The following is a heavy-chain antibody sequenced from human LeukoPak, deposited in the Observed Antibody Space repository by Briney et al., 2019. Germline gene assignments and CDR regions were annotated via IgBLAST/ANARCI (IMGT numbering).Heavy chain of an antibody. CDR3: AGGNSGFLDS. Sequence: SQTLSLTCVISGDSVSSNSAAWTWIRRSPSRGLEWLGRTYYRSKWFNDYAVAVKSRITVNPDTSKNQFSLQLNSVTPEDTAVYYCAGGNSGFLDSWGQGTLVTVSS. CDR1: GDSVSSNSAA. D-gene: IGHD6-19*01. V-gene: IGHV6-1*01. J-gene: IGHJ4*02. CDR2: TYYRSKWFN.